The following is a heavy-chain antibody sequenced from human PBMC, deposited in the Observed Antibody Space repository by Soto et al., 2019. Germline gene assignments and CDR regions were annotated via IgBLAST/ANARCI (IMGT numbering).Heavy chain of an antibody. D-gene: IGHD3-16*01. V-gene: IGHV3-30*18. Sequence: QVQLVESGGGVVQPGRSLRLSCAASGFTFSTNGMHWVRQAPGKGLEWVAIISYDGSNKYYADSVKGRLTISRDNSKNTLYLQMNNLRAEDTAVYYCAKDREVSGLGEIDYWGQGTLVTVSS. J-gene: IGHJ4*02. CDR1: GFTFSTNG. CDR3: AKDREVSGLGEIDY. CDR2: ISYDGSNK.